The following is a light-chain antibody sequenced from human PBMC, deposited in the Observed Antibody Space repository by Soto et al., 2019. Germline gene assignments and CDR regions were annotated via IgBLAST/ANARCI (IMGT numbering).Light chain of an antibody. J-gene: IGKJ4*01. V-gene: IGKV3-20*01. CDR1: QSVSSGS. CDR2: DAS. Sequence: EIVLTQSPGTLSLSPGERATLSCRASQSVSSGSLAWYQQKPGQAPRLLIYDASSRATGIPDRFSGSGSGTDVNLTISRLEPEDFAVYYCQQYGSSLLTFGGGTKVEIK. CDR3: QQYGSSLLT.